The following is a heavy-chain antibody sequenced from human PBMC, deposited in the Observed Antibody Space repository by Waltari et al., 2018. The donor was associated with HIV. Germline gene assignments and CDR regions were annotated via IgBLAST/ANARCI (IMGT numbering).Heavy chain of an antibody. J-gene: IGHJ3*01. CDR1: GFTFNTYA. CDR3: AKDVRYWDGLFYVGHDAFDV. Sequence: QVQLVESGGGVVPPGRSLRLSCAASGFTFNTYAMHWVRQAPGKGVEWVCDVVDDGSEKHYADSGKSRFTISRDNAKNTVYLQLSSLRAEDTAAYYCAKDVRYWDGLFYVGHDAFDVWGQGTVVTVSS. D-gene: IGHD3-3*01. CDR2: VVDDGSEK. V-gene: IGHV3-30-3*02.